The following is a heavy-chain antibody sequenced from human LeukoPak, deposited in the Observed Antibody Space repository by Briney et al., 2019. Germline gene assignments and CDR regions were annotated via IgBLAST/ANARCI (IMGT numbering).Heavy chain of an antibody. CDR3: AKAPSDSSGYYYVEVDY. J-gene: IGHJ4*02. V-gene: IGHV4-4*07. CDR2: VSASGRT. CDR1: GGPVSEYY. Sequence: SETLSLTCDVSGGPVSEYYWNWLRQPAGKGLEWIGRVSASGRTYYNPSLKSRLTMSIDTSKSQLSLHLTSVTAADTAVYYCAKAPSDSSGYYYVEVDYWGQGTLVTVSS. D-gene: IGHD3-22*01.